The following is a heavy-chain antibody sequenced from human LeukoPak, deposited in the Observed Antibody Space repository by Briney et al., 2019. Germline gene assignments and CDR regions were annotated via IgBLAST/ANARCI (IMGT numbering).Heavy chain of an antibody. CDR1: GGSISSGGYY. D-gene: IGHD5-12*01. CDR2: IYHSGST. CDR3: ARDLPRSGYDRVNYYYYMDV. V-gene: IGHV4-30-2*01. J-gene: IGHJ6*03. Sequence: PSQTLSLTCTVSGGSISSGGYYWSWIRQPPGKGLEWIGYIYHSGSTYYNPSLKSRVTISVDRSKNQFSLKLSSVTAADTAVYYCARDLPRSGYDRVNYYYYMDVWGKGTTVTVSS.